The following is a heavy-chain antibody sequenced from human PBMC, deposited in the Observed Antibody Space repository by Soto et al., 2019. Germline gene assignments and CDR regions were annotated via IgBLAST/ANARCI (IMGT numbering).Heavy chain of an antibody. Sequence: QVQLVESGGGVVQPGRSLRLSCAASGFTFSSYGMHWVRQAPGKGLEWVAVIWYDGSNKYYADSVKGRFTISRDNSKNXLYLQMNSLRAEDTAVYYCARALGVYCGGDCALDDWGQGTLVTVSS. CDR2: IWYDGSNK. D-gene: IGHD2-21*02. V-gene: IGHV3-33*01. J-gene: IGHJ4*02. CDR1: GFTFSSYG. CDR3: ARALGVYCGGDCALDD.